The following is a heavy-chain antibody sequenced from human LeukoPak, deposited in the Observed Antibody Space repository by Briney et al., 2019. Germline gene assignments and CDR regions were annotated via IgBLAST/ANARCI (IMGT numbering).Heavy chain of an antibody. Sequence: SETPSLTCTVSGGSISSYYWSWIRQPPGKGLEWIGYIYYSGSTNYNPSLKSRVTISIDTSKNQFSLKLSSVTAADTAVYFCASGVIAAAGSRFDYWGQGTLVTVSS. CDR1: GGSISSYY. J-gene: IGHJ4*02. V-gene: IGHV4-59*01. CDR3: ASGVIAAAGSRFDY. CDR2: IYYSGST. D-gene: IGHD6-13*01.